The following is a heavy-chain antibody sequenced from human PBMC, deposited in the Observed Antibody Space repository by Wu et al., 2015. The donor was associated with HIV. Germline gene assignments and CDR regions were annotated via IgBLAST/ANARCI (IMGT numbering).Heavy chain of an antibody. V-gene: IGHV1-18*01. Sequence: QVQLVQSGAEVKKPGSSVKVSCKASGGTLNNYAINWVRQAPGEGLEWMGRISAYNGNTNYAQKLQGRVTMTTDTSTSTAYMDLRSLRSDDTAVYYCVRDQQWPTDYYHYYGMDVWGQGTTVTVSS. CDR1: GGTLNNYA. D-gene: IGHD6-19*01. CDR3: VRDQQWPTDYYHYYGMDV. J-gene: IGHJ6*02. CDR2: ISAYNGNT.